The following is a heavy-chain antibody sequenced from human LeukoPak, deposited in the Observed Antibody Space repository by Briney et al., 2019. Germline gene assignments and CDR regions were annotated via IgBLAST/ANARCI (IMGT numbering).Heavy chain of an antibody. Sequence: SDTLSLTCAVSGGSISSGGYSWSWIRQPPGKGLEWIGYIYHSGSTYYNPSLKSRVTISVDRSKNQFSLKLSSVTAADTAVYYCARGNYDILTGYYNNWFDPWGQGTLVTVSS. D-gene: IGHD3-9*01. CDR2: IYHSGST. CDR3: ARGNYDILTGYYNNWFDP. J-gene: IGHJ5*02. V-gene: IGHV4-30-2*01. CDR1: GGSISSGGYS.